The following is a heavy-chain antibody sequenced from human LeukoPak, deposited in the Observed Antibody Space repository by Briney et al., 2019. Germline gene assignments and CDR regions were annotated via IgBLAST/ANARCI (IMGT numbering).Heavy chain of an antibody. CDR1: GYPFTLYG. Sequence: GASVKVSYKASGYPFTLYGISWVRQAPGQGLEWMGWISGHNGNTKYAQKFQGRVTMTTDTSTSTAYMDLRSLRSDDTAVYYCARDQGWEPLDGMDVWGQGTTVTVSS. CDR3: ARDQGWEPLDGMDV. CDR2: ISGHNGNT. V-gene: IGHV1-18*01. J-gene: IGHJ6*02. D-gene: IGHD1-26*01.